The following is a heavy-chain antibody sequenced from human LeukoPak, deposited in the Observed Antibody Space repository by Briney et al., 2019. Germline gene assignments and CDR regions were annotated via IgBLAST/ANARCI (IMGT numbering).Heavy chain of an antibody. V-gene: IGHV3-30*02. J-gene: IGHJ4*02. CDR1: GFTFSSYG. D-gene: IGHD4-17*01. CDR3: AKRTTGKGTVTIDY. Sequence: GGSLRLSCAASGFTFSSYGMHWVRQAPGKGLEWVAFIRYDGSNKYYADSVKGRFTISRDNSKNTLYLQMNSLRAGDTAVYYCAKRTTGKGTVTIDYWGQGTLVTVSS. CDR2: IRYDGSNK.